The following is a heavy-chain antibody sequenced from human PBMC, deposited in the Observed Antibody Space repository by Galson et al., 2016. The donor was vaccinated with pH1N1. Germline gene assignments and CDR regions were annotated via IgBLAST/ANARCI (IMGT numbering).Heavy chain of an antibody. J-gene: IGHJ4*02. CDR3: ARGRYCNNRDCFMGIDS. CDR1: GYTFTGYY. D-gene: IGHD2-8*01. V-gene: IGHV1-2*02. CDR2: IKPNSGDT. Sequence: SGAEVKKPGESLKISCKASGYTFTGYYIHWVRQAPGQGLEWMGWIKPNSGDTKYAQKFQGRVTMTRDTSISTAYMELSSLRSDDTAIYYCARGRYCNNRDCFMGIDSWGQGTLVTVSS.